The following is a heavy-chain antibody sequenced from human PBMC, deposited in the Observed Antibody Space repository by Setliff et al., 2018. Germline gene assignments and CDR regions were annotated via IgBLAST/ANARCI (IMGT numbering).Heavy chain of an antibody. CDR3: ARRRRFDSGGPRSPWYFDL. J-gene: IGHJ2*01. CDR2: IFPADSET. V-gene: IGHV5-51*01. D-gene: IGHD3-22*01. Sequence: LGESLKISCATSGYNFNSHWIAWVRQVPGGGLEWMGLIFPADSETRYSPSVQGPFTIPADKSISTAYLQWSSLKASDTAFYYCARRRRFDSGGPRSPWYFDLWGRGTLVTVSS. CDR1: GYNFNSHW.